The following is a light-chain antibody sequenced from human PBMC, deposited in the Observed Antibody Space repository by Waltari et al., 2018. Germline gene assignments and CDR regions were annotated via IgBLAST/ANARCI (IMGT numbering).Light chain of an antibody. CDR3: ATWDDSLGGAI. V-gene: IGLV1-47*01. CDR1: NSNIGRNY. Sequence: QSVLIQPPSVSGTPGQRVTISCSGANSNIGRNYFYWFAHLPGEAPKLLVFRNDQRPSGVPGRFSGSKSGTSASLAISGLQSEDEADFYCATWDDSLGGAIFGPGTKVTVL. J-gene: IGLJ1*01. CDR2: RND.